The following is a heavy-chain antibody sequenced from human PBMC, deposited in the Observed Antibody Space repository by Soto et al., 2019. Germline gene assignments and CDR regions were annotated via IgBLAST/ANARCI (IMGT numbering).Heavy chain of an antibody. Sequence: QVQMVQSGAEVKKPGDSVKVSCKASGYIFTDYYLHWVRQAPGQGFEWVGGINAKSGNPKYVPKFQGKGHVTQEKFHHTGYMELDRTTFYDQGVFFCGGEGFKDNCLKGFGYWGQGTLVTVSS. CDR1: GYIFTDYY. CDR2: INAKSGNP. J-gene: IGHJ4*02. V-gene: IGHV1-2*02. CDR3: GGEGFKDNCLKGFGY. D-gene: IGHD2-15*01.